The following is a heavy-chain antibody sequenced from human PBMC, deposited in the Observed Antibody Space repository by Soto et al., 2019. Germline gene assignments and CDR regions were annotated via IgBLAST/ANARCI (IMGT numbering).Heavy chain of an antibody. CDR3: ARRLVIAYDSSGKYYFDY. CDR1: DGSISSSNYH. Sequence: SETLSLTCTVSDGSISSSNYHWGWIRQPPGKGLEWIGSIYAFGSTYYNPSLKSRVTISVDTSKNQFSLKLTSATGADTAVYFCARRLVIAYDSSGKYYFDYWGQGTLVTVSS. V-gene: IGHV4-39*01. D-gene: IGHD3-22*01. CDR2: IYAFGST. J-gene: IGHJ4*02.